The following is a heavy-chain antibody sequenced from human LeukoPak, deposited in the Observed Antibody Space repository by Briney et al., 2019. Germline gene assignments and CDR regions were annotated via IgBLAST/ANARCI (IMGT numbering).Heavy chain of an antibody. V-gene: IGHV3-30*03. CDR1: GFTFNNFG. CDR2: ISYDGGHK. CDR3: ARSDGYCAGGSCSPDY. J-gene: IGHJ4*02. Sequence: PGGSLRLSCAASGFTFNNFGVHWVRQAPGKGLEWVAVISYDGGHKYYAASVTGRFTISRDNSMNTVYLQMSSLSAEDTALYYCARSDGYCAGGSCSPDYWGQGTLVTVSS. D-gene: IGHD2-8*02.